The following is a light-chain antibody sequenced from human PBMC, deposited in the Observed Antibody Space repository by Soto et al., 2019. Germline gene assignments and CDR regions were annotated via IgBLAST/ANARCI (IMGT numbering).Light chain of an antibody. CDR1: QSVSSNY. Sequence: EIVLTQSPGTLSLSPGERATLSCRASQSVSSNYLTWYQQKPGQAPRLLIYDASSRATGIPDRFSGGGSGTDFSLTISRLEPEDFAVYYCQQYGSSPVTFGQGTKVEIK. CDR2: DAS. V-gene: IGKV3-20*01. CDR3: QQYGSSPVT. J-gene: IGKJ1*01.